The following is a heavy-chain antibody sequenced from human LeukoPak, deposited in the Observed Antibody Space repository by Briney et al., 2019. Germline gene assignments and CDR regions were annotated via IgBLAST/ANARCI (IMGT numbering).Heavy chain of an antibody. Sequence: SETLSLTCTVSGVSISSHYWSWLRQPPGKGLEWLGYIYYSGSTNYNPSLKSRVTISVDTSKNQFSLKLSSVTAADTAVYYCARVKWELLRVYYYYYMDVWGKGTTVTVSS. V-gene: IGHV4-59*11. CDR3: ARVKWELLRVYYYYYMDV. J-gene: IGHJ6*03. CDR1: GVSISSHY. D-gene: IGHD1-26*01. CDR2: IYYSGST.